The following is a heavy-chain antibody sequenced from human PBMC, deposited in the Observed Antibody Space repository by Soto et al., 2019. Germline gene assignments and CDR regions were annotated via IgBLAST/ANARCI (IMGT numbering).Heavy chain of an antibody. CDR1: GYTFTSYY. D-gene: IGHD6-13*01. J-gene: IGHJ6*02. Sequence: GASVKVSCKASGYTFTSYYMHWVRQAPGQGLEWMGIINPSGGSTSYAQKFQGRVTMTRDTSTSTVYMELSSLRSEDTAVYYCARDPQSPYIAAAGPYYYYYGMDVWG. CDR2: INPSGGST. V-gene: IGHV1-46*03. CDR3: ARDPQSPYIAAAGPYYYYYGMDV.